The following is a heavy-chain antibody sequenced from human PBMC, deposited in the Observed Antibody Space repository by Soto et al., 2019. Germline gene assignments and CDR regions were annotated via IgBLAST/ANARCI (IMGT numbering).Heavy chain of an antibody. CDR1: GYSLSTDY. Sequence: SETMSLTCTVSGYSLSTDYLSWLRQSPGKGLEWIGFIYYGGSTNYNPSLKSRVTISVDTPKNQFSLKLSSVTAADTDVYYCAKNWNWGSLVHWGQGTLVTV. J-gene: IGHJ4*02. CDR3: AKNWNWGSLVH. V-gene: IGHV4-59*08. CDR2: IYYGGST. D-gene: IGHD7-27*01.